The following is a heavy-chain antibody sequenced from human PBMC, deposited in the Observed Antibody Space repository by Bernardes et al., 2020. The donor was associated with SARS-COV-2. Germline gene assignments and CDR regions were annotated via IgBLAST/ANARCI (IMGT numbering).Heavy chain of an antibody. Sequence: GGSLRLSCAASGFTFSSYSMSWVRQAPGKGLEWVSSISGSGGSTYYADSVKGRFTISIDTSTNTLSLQMNSLRAEDTAVYYCAKDPFYDCWWVYYLDYWGRETLFTVSS. V-gene: IGHV3-23*01. CDR1: GFTFSSYS. D-gene: IGHD3-3*01. CDR3: AKDPFYDCWWVYYLDY. CDR2: ISGSGGST. J-gene: IGHJ4*02.